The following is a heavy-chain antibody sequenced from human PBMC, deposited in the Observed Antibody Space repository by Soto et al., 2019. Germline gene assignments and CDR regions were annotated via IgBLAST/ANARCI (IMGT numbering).Heavy chain of an antibody. CDR2: ISYSGST. Sequence: QVQLQESGPGLVKPSQTLSLTCSVSGGSISSSDYYWNWIRQPPGKGLEWIGYISYSGSTYYNPSLKSRITIFRDTSKNQVSLKLTSVTAADTAVYYCARAQLDNAFDFWGHGTMVTVSS. CDR3: ARAQLDNAFDF. V-gene: IGHV4-30-4*01. D-gene: IGHD1-1*01. J-gene: IGHJ3*01. CDR1: GGSISSSDYY.